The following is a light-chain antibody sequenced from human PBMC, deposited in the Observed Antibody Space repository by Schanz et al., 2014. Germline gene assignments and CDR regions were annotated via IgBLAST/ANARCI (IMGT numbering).Light chain of an antibody. CDR1: GSDVGGYNY. CDR2: KVS. V-gene: IGLV2-8*01. Sequence: QSALTQPPSASGTPGQSVTISCTGTGSDVGGYNYGSWHQQHPGKAPKLMINKVSKRASGVPDRCSDSKSGNSASLTVSGLEAEDESDYSCSSDAGNCTWLFGGGTKLTVL. J-gene: IGLJ3*02. CDR3: SSDAGNCTWL.